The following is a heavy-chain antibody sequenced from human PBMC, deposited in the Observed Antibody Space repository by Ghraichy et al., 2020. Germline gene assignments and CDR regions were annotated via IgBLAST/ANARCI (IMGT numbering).Heavy chain of an antibody. CDR1: GFTFSNYA. Sequence: GGSLRLSCAASGFTFSNYAMHWVRQAPGKGLEWVSTINGASVNIYYADSVKGRFTISRDNSKKTLYLQMNNLRAEDTAVYYCAKRGDDFWTGYYFYFDYWGQGTRVTVSS. D-gene: IGHD3/OR15-3a*01. CDR3: AKRGDDFWTGYYFYFDY. J-gene: IGHJ4*02. CDR2: INGASVNI. V-gene: IGHV3-23*01.